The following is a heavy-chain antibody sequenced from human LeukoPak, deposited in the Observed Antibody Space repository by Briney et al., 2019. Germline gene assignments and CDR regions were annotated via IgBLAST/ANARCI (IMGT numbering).Heavy chain of an antibody. CDR1: GFAFGSYA. Sequence: GGSLRLSCTASGFAFGSYAMHWVRQAPGKGLELVSGIFGSGGSAHYADSEKGRFTISRDNSKNTVYLEMNSLGVEDTAVYYCAKTTVGYSSGRFPGWPADYWGQGTLVTVSS. CDR3: AKTTVGYSSGRFPGWPADY. J-gene: IGHJ4*02. CDR2: IFGSGGSA. V-gene: IGHV3-23*01. D-gene: IGHD2-15*01.